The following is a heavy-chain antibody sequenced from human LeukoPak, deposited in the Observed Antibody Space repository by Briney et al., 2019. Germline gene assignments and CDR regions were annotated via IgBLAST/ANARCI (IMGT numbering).Heavy chain of an antibody. D-gene: IGHD3-10*01. V-gene: IGHV4-34*01. CDR1: GGSFSGYQ. CDR2: INHSGVA. J-gene: IGHJ4*02. CDR3: ARILRYYGSGSYDY. Sequence: SETLSLTCAVYGGSFSGYQWSWVRQPPGKGLEWIGEINHSGVADYNPSLKSRVTISLDTSKNQFSFRLRSVTAADTAMYYCARILRYYGSGSYDYWGQGTLVTVSS.